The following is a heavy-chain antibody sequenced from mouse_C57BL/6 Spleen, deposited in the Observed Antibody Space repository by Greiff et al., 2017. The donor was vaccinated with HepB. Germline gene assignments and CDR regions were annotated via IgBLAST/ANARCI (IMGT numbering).Heavy chain of an antibody. CDR2: IDPSDSYT. Sequence: QVQLQQPGAELVMPGASVKLSCKASGYTFTSYWMHWVKQRPGQGLEWIGEIDPSDSYTNYNQKFKGKSTLTVDKSSSTAYMQLSSLTSEDSAVYYCARSNYNFDVWGTGTTVTVSS. CDR1: GYTFTSYW. V-gene: IGHV1-69*01. J-gene: IGHJ1*03. D-gene: IGHD2-1*01. CDR3: ARSNYNFDV.